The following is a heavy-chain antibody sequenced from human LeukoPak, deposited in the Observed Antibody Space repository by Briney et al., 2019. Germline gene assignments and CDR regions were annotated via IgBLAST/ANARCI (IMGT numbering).Heavy chain of an antibody. J-gene: IGHJ5*02. CDR1: GFIVRSHY. CDR3: FCGGGS. D-gene: IGHD6-25*01. CDR2: ISWKSDNI. Sequence: GGSLRLSCAASGFIVRSHYMSWIRQAPGKGLEWVSGISWKSDNIDYGDSVKGRFTISRDNAKNSLFLQMNSLRVEDAAVYYCFCGGGSWGQGTLVTVSS. V-gene: IGHV3-11*06.